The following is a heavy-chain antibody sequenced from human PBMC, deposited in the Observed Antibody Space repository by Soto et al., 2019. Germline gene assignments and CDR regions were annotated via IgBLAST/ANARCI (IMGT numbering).Heavy chain of an antibody. Sequence: EVQLVESGGGLIQPGGSLRLSCVASGFTVSSNYMNWVRQAPGKGLEWVSLIYSGGSTYYADSVKGRFTISRDNSKNALYLQSTGRRAEDTAVYYCARDSRKTTVDGDSYYGMDVWGQGTTVIVSS. V-gene: IGHV3-53*01. D-gene: IGHD4-17*01. CDR2: IYSGGST. CDR3: ARDSRKTTVDGDSYYGMDV. CDR1: GFTVSSNY. J-gene: IGHJ6*02.